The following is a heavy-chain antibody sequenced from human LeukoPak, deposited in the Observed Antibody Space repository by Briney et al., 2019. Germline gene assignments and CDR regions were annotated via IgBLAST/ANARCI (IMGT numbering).Heavy chain of an antibody. Sequence: SETLSLTCTVSGDSISSSSYYWGWIRQPPGKRLEWIGSIYYSGSTYYNPSLKGRATISVDTSKNQFSLMLNSVTAADTAVYYCARSKDILTGYCFDYWGQGTLVTISS. CDR3: ARSKDILTGYCFDY. CDR2: IYYSGST. V-gene: IGHV4-39*07. CDR1: GDSISSSSYY. J-gene: IGHJ4*02. D-gene: IGHD3-9*01.